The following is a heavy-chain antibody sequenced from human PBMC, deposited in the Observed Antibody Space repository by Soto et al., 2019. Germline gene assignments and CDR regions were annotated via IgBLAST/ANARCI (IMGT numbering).Heavy chain of an antibody. CDR1: GGSISGGVYY. V-gene: IGHV4-30-4*01. J-gene: IGHJ2*01. CDR3: AREIIPLTNDWYIDL. D-gene: IGHD4-17*01. CDR2: LFDSGST. Sequence: QVQLQESGPGLVKPSQTLSLTCPVSGGSISGGVYYWSWIRQPPGKGLEWIGYLFDSGSTYFNPSLKSRVNKSVDTSKNQVSLRLSSLTAADTAVYYCAREIIPLTNDWYIDLWGRGTRVTGSS.